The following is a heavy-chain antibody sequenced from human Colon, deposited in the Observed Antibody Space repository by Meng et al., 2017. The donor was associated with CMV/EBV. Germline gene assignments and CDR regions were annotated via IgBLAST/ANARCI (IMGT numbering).Heavy chain of an antibody. CDR2: IGNGGDTIGNGGDT. V-gene: IGHV3-23*01. CDR3: ATIGDFYDYYEMGV. J-gene: IGHJ6*02. CDR1: GFDFRSYD. Sequence: GGSLRLSCAASGFDFRSYDMHWVRQVKGKGLEWVSAIGNGGDTIGNGGDTYYAGSVKGRFTISRDNSQNTLYLQMNSLRVDDTAVYYCATIGDFYDYYEMGVWGQGTTVTVSS.